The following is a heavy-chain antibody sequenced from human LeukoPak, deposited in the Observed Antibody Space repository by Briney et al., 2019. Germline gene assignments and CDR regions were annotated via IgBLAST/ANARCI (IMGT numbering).Heavy chain of an antibody. CDR1: GGSISSYY. CDR2: IYTSGST. Sequence: SETLCLTCTVSGGSISSYYWSWIRQPAGKGLEWIGRIYTSGSTNYNPSLKSRVTMSVDTSKNQFSLKLSSVTAADTAVYYCARDRASLGELYSYGLDYRGQGTLVTVSS. D-gene: IGHD5-18*01. V-gene: IGHV4-4*07. CDR3: ARDRASLGELYSYGLDY. J-gene: IGHJ4*02.